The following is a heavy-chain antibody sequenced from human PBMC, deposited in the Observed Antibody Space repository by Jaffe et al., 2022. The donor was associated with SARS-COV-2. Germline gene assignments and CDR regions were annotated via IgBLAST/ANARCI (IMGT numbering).Heavy chain of an antibody. V-gene: IGHV3-13*01. CDR1: GFTFSSYD. CDR2: IGTAGDT. J-gene: IGHJ2*01. Sequence: EVQLVESGGGLVQPGGSLRLSCAASGFTFSSYDMHWVRQATGKGLEWVSAIGTAGDTYYPGSVKGRFTISRENAKNSLYLQMNSLRAGDTAVYYCARGIGYCSGGSCRHWYFDLWGRGTLVTVSS. CDR3: ARGIGYCSGGSCRHWYFDL. D-gene: IGHD2-15*01.